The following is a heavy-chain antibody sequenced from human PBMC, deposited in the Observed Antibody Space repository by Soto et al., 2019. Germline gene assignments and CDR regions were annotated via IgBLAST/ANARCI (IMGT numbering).Heavy chain of an antibody. V-gene: IGHV4-59*01. CDR2: IYYSGST. J-gene: IGHJ4*02. CDR3: ARAVLPATAPYDY. D-gene: IGHD2-2*01. Sequence: QVQLQESGPRLVKPSETLSLTCIVSGGSISNYYWSWIRQPPGNGLEWIGYIYYSGSTNYKPSLQSRVTISVDTSKNQFSLKLSSVTAADTAVYYCARAVLPATAPYDYWGQGTLVTVSS. CDR1: GGSISNYY.